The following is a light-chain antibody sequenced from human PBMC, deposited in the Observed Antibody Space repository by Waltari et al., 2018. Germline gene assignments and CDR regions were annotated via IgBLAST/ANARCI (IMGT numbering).Light chain of an antibody. J-gene: IGLJ2*01. CDR1: SSDVGGYNY. CDR2: EVS. CDR3: SSYTSSISVV. Sequence: QSALTQPASVSGSPGQSITISCTGTSSDVGGYNYVSWYQQHPGKAPKLRIYEVSNRPSGVSTRFSGSKSCNPASLTISGLQAEDEADYYCSSYTSSISVVFGGGTKLTVL. V-gene: IGLV2-14*01.